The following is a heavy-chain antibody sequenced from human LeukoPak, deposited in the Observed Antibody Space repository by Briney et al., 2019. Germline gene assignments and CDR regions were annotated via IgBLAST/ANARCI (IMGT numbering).Heavy chain of an antibody. V-gene: IGHV4-34*01. CDR2: INHSGST. CDR3: ARTPIAAAGTVDY. D-gene: IGHD6-13*01. CDR1: GGSFSGYY. Sequence: RPSETLSLTCAVYGGSFSGYYWSWIRQPSGKGLEWIGEINHSGSTNYNPSLKSRVTISVDTSKNQFSLKLSSVTAADTAVYYCARTPIAAAGTVDYWGQGTLVTVSS. J-gene: IGHJ4*02.